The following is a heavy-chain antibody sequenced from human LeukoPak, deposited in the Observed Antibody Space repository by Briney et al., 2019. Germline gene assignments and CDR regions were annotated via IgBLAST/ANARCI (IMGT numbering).Heavy chain of an antibody. Sequence: ASVKVSCKASGYTFTSYDINWVRQATGQGLEWMGWMNPNSGNTGYAQKFQGRVTMTRNTSISTAYMELSSLRSEDTAVYYCARRYSSGWYVDYYYYYGMDVWGQGTTVTVSS. V-gene: IGHV1-8*01. CDR3: ARRYSSGWYVDYYYYYGMDV. CDR1: GYTFTSYD. J-gene: IGHJ6*02. CDR2: MNPNSGNT. D-gene: IGHD6-19*01.